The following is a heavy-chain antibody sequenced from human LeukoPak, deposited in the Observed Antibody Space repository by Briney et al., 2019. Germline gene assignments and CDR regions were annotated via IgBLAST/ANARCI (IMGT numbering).Heavy chain of an antibody. J-gene: IGHJ5*02. CDR3: ARGYGSGILNWFDP. CDR1: GGTFSSYA. Sequence: GASVKVSCKASGGTFSSYAISWVRQAPGQGLEWMGGIAPIFGTANYAQKFQGRVTITADKSTSTAYMELSSLRSEDTAVYYCARGYGSGILNWFDPWGQGTLVTVSS. CDR2: IAPIFGTA. V-gene: IGHV1-69*06. D-gene: IGHD3-10*01.